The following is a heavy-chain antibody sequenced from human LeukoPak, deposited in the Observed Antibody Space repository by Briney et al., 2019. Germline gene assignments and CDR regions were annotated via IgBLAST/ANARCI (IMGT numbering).Heavy chain of an antibody. V-gene: IGHV3-30*04. J-gene: IGHJ3*02. CDR1: GFTFSSYA. CDR3: AREQADDAFDI. Sequence: GGSLRLSCAASGFTFSSYAMHWVRQAPGKGLEWVAVISYDGSNKYYADSVKGRFTISRDNSKNTLYLQMNSLRAEDTAVCYCAREQADDAFDIWGQGTMVTVSS. CDR2: ISYDGSNK.